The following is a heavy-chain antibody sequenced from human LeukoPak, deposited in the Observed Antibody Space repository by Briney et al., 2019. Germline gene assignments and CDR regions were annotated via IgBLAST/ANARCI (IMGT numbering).Heavy chain of an antibody. CDR2: ISGSGGST. V-gene: IGHV3-23*01. CDR3: AKETGGYYDSSGSPV. Sequence: GGSLRLSCAASGFTFSSYAVSWVRQAPGKGLEWVSAISGSGGSTYYADSVKGRFTISRDNSKNTLYPQMNSLRAEDTAVYYCAKETGGYYDSSGSPVWGQGTLVTVSS. J-gene: IGHJ4*02. D-gene: IGHD3-22*01. CDR1: GFTFSSYA.